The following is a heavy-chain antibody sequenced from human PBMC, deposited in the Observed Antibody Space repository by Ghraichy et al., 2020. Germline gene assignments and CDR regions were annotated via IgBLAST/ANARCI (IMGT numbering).Heavy chain of an antibody. CDR3: AGVRTDQPEFDY. CDR1: GYTFTSYY. J-gene: IGHJ4*02. CDR2: INPSGAYT. Sequence: ASAKVSCKASGYTFTSYYMHWVRQAPGQGLEWMGIINPSGAYTRYAQKFQGRVTMTRDTSTSTVYMELSSLRSEDTAVYYCAGVRTDQPEFDYWGQGTLVTVSS. V-gene: IGHV1-46*01. D-gene: IGHD2-2*01.